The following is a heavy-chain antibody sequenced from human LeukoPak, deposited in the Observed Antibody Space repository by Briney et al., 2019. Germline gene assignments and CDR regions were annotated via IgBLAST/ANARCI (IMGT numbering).Heavy chain of an antibody. V-gene: IGHV4-59*04. Sequence: PSETLSLTCTVSGGSISSYYWSWIRQPPGKGLEWIGYIYYSGSTYYNPSLKSRVTISVDTSKNQFSLKLSSVTAADTAVYYCARLHSSGWYPAYYMDVWGKGTTVTVSS. CDR2: IYYSGST. J-gene: IGHJ6*03. CDR3: ARLHSSGWYPAYYMDV. CDR1: GGSISSYY. D-gene: IGHD6-19*01.